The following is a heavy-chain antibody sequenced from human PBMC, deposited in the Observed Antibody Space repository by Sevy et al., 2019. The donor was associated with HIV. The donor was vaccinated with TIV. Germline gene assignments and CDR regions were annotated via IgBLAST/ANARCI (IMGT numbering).Heavy chain of an antibody. D-gene: IGHD6-13*01. CDR3: ARARLAAAGTSLLDY. V-gene: IGHV3-11*06. CDR1: GFTFSDYY. CDR2: ISSSSSYT. Sequence: GGYLRLSCAASGFTFSDYYMSWIRQAPGKGLEWVSYISSSSSYTNYADSVKGRFTISRDNAKNSLYLQMNSLRAEDTDVYYCARARLAAAGTSLLDYWGQGTLVTVSS. J-gene: IGHJ4*02.